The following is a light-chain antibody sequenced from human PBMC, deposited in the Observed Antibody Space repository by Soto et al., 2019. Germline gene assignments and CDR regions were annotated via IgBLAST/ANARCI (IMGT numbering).Light chain of an antibody. J-gene: IGLJ2*01. Sequence: QSVLTQPPSVSGAPGPRVTISCTGSSSNIGAGYDVHWYQQLPGTAPKLLIYGNSNRPSGVPDRFSGSKSGTSASLAITGLQADDEADYYCQSYDISLSVVFGGGTKLTVL. CDR1: SSNIGAGYD. CDR3: QSYDISLSVV. CDR2: GNS. V-gene: IGLV1-40*01.